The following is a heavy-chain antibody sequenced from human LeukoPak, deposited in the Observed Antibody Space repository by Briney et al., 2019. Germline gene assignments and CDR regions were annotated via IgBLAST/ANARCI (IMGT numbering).Heavy chain of an antibody. D-gene: IGHD6-19*01. V-gene: IGHV1-8*01. CDR1: GYTFTHFD. CDR3: ARRSPFQWLVHGGWFDP. Sequence: ASVKVSCKASGYTFTHFDINWVRQATGQGLEWMGWLNPNTGNTAYAEKFQGRVTITSKTSITTAYMELSSLRSDDTAVYYCARRSPFQWLVHGGWFDPWGQGTLVTDSS. CDR2: LNPNTGNT. J-gene: IGHJ5*02.